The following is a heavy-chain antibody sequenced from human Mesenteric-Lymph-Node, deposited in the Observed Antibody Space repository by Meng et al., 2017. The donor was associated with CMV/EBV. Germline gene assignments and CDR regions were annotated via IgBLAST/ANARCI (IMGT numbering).Heavy chain of an antibody. Sequence: GESLKISCAASGFTFSSYSMNWVRQAPGKGLEWVSSISSSSSYIYYADSVKGRFTISRDNAKNSLYLQMNSLRAEDTAVYYCAKGYPWIQPPSDGMDVWGQGTTVTVSS. CDR2: ISSSSSYI. CDR1: GFTFSSYS. J-gene: IGHJ6*02. D-gene: IGHD5-18*01. V-gene: IGHV3-21*04. CDR3: AKGYPWIQPPSDGMDV.